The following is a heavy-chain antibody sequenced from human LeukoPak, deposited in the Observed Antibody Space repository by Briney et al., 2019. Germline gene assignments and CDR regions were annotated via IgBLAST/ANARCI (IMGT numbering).Heavy chain of an antibody. Sequence: GGSLRLSCAASGFAFSRNDMSWVRQAPGKGLEWVSSIGGSGTRTYYADSVKGRFTISRDTSKNTLYLQMSSLRAEDAAVYYCAKYRGFGDSYDSWGQGTLVTVSS. J-gene: IGHJ4*02. D-gene: IGHD3-10*01. CDR3: AKYRGFGDSYDS. V-gene: IGHV3-23*01. CDR2: IGGSGTRT. CDR1: GFAFSRND.